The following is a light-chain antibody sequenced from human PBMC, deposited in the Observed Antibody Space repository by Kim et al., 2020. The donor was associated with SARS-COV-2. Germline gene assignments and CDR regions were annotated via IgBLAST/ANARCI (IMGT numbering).Light chain of an antibody. CDR1: SSVVGDYEY. J-gene: IGLJ1*01. Sequence: PGQSVTLSCTATSSVVGDYEYVSWYQQHPGKAPKLIIYQVNKLPSGVPDRFSGSKSGYRASLTISGLQADDEADYYCCSHAGTFYVFGPGTKVTVL. CDR3: CSHAGTFYV. CDR2: QVN. V-gene: IGLV2-11*03.